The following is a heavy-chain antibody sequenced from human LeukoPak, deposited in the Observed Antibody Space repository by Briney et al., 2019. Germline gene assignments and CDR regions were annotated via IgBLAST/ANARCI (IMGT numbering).Heavy chain of an antibody. Sequence: ASVKVSCKASGYTFTSYGISWVRQAPGQGLEWMGWISAYNGSTNYAQKLQGRVTMTTDTSTSTAYMELRSLRSDDTAVYYCARGLAPSYDFWSGPSSRAFDIWGQGTMVTVSS. CDR3: ARGLAPSYDFWSGPSSRAFDI. CDR2: ISAYNGST. J-gene: IGHJ3*02. D-gene: IGHD3-3*01. V-gene: IGHV1-18*01. CDR1: GYTFTSYG.